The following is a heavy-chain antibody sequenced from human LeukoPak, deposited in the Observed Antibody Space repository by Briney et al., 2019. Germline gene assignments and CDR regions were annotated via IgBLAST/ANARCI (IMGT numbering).Heavy chain of an antibody. CDR2: ISYDGSNE. J-gene: IGHJ4*02. Sequence: PGRSLRLSCAASGFTFSGYAMHWVRQAPGKGLEWVAVISYDGSNEYYADSVKGRFTISRDNSKSTLYLQMNSLRAEDTAVYYCTKSRAYRAAAGEFDYWGQGTLVTVSS. D-gene: IGHD6-13*01. CDR3: TKSRAYRAAAGEFDY. CDR1: GFTFSGYA. V-gene: IGHV3-30-3*02.